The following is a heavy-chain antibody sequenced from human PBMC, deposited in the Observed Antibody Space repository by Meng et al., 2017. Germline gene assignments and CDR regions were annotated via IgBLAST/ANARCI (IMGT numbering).Heavy chain of an antibody. CDR1: GGTFSSYA. Sequence: SVKVSCKASGGTFSSYAISWVRQAPGQGLEWMGGIIPIFGTANYAQKFQGRVTITTDDSTSTAYMELSSLRSEDTAVYYCARAHGRYSYGYYYGMDVWGQGTTVTVSS. D-gene: IGHD5-18*01. J-gene: IGHJ6*02. V-gene: IGHV1-69*05. CDR2: IIPIFGTA. CDR3: ARAHGRYSYGYYYGMDV.